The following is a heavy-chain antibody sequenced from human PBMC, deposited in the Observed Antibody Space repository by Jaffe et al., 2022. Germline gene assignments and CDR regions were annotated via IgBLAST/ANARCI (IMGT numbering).Heavy chain of an antibody. CDR2: IYSGGST. J-gene: IGHJ6*03. V-gene: IGHV3-53*04. CDR1: GFTVSSNY. CDR3: ARAFLGYGSGRDYYMDV. D-gene: IGHD3-10*01. Sequence: EVQLVESGGGLVQPGGSLRLSCAASGFTVSSNYMSWVRQAPGKGLEWVSVIYSGGSTYYADSVKGRFTISRHNSKNTLYLQMNSLRAEDTAVYYCARAFLGYGSGRDYYMDVWGKGTTVTVSS.